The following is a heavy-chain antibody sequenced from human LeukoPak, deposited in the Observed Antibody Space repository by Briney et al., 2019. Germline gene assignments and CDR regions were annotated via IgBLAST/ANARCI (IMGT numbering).Heavy chain of an antibody. Sequence: EASVKVSCKASGYTFTSYDINWVRQATGQGLEWMGWMNPNSGNTGYAQKFQGRVTITRNTSISTAYMELSSLRSEDTAVYYCATGLATHDAFDIWGQGTMVTVSS. CDR1: GYTFTSYD. CDR3: ATGLATHDAFDI. J-gene: IGHJ3*02. V-gene: IGHV1-8*03. D-gene: IGHD5-12*01. CDR2: MNPNSGNT.